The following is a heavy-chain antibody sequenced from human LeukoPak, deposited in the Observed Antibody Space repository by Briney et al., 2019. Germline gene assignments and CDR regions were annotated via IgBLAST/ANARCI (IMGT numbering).Heavy chain of an antibody. D-gene: IGHD3-22*01. CDR2: IRYDGSNK. Sequence: PGGSLRLSCAASGFTFSSYGMHWVRQAPGKGLEWVAFIRYDGSNKYYADSVKGRFTISRDNSKNTLYLQMNSLRAEGTAVYYCAKGDDSTPWYWGQGTLVTVSS. CDR1: GFTFSSYG. J-gene: IGHJ4*02. CDR3: AKGDDSTPWY. V-gene: IGHV3-30*02.